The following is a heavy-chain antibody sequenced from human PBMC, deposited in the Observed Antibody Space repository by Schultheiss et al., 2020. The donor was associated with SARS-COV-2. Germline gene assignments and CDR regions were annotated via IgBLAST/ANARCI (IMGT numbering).Heavy chain of an antibody. J-gene: IGHJ5*02. Sequence: SETLSLTCTVSGGSISSGGYYWSWIRQHPGKGLEWIGEINHSGSTNYNPSLKSQVTISVDTSKNQFSLKLSSVTAADTAVYYCARVVAGTGWFDPWGQGTLVTVSS. CDR2: INHSGST. CDR3: ARVVAGTGWFDP. D-gene: IGHD6-19*01. CDR1: GGSISSGGYY. V-gene: IGHV4-61*08.